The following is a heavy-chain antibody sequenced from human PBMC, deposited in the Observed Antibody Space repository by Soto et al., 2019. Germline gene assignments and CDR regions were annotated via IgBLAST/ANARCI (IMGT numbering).Heavy chain of an antibody. CDR2: ISSGSTTI. CDR3: ARASSSSRVFWFDP. Sequence: GGSLRLSCGASGFMFSQYSMNWVRQAPGKGLQWVSYISSGSTTIHYADSVKGRFTISRDNAKNSLYLQMSSLRDEDTAVYYCARASSSSRVFWFDPWGQGTLVTVSS. CDR1: GFMFSQYS. J-gene: IGHJ5*02. D-gene: IGHD6-6*01. V-gene: IGHV3-48*02.